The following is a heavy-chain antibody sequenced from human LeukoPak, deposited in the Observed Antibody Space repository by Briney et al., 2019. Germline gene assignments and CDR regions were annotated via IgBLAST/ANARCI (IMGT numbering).Heavy chain of an antibody. J-gene: IGHJ4*02. V-gene: IGHV1-2*02. CDR3: ARDLNYYDSSGYSY. Sequence: ASVKVSCKASGYTFTGYYMHWVRQAPGQGLEWMGWISPNSGGTNYAQKFQGRVTMTRDTSISTAYMELSRLRSDDTAVYYCARDLNYYDSSGYSYWGQGTLVTVSS. CDR1: GYTFTGYY. CDR2: ISPNSGGT. D-gene: IGHD3-22*01.